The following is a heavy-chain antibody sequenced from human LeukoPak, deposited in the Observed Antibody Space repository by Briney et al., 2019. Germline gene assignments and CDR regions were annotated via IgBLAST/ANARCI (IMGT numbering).Heavy chain of an antibody. CDR2: ISAYNGNT. CDR1: GYTFTSYG. J-gene: IGHJ4*02. V-gene: IGHV1-18*01. D-gene: IGHD6-19*01. CDR3: ARERGHTSGWGAVYFDY. Sequence: ASVKVSCKASGYTFTSYGISWVRQAPGQGLEWMGWISAYNGNTNYAQKLQGRVTMTTDTSTSTAYMELRSLRSDDTAVYYCARERGHTSGWGAVYFDYWGQGTLVTVSS.